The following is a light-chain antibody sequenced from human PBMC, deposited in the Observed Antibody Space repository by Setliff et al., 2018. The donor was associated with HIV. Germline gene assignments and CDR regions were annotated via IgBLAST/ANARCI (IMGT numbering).Light chain of an antibody. CDR3: CSFAGSYTFV. CDR2: EFT. CDR1: SSDVGTYNL. V-gene: IGLV2-23*02. Sequence: QSALAQPASVSGSPGQSITISCTGTSSDVGTYNLVSWYQQHPGKAPKLMIYEFTKRPSGVSNRFSGFKSGNTASLTISGLQAEDEADYYCCSFAGSYTFVFGTGTKVTVL. J-gene: IGLJ1*01.